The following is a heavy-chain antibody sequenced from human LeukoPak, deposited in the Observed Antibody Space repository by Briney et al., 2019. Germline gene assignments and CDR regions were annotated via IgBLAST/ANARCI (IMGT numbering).Heavy chain of an antibody. CDR3: ARGGALRFLEWLLPYGDY. CDR2: ISSTSSAI. J-gene: IGHJ4*02. V-gene: IGHV3-48*04. CDR1: GFTFSSYS. Sequence: GGSLRLSCAASGFTFSSYSMNWVRQAPGKGLEWLSYISSTSSAIYYADSLKGRFTISRDNAKNSLYLQMNSLRAEDTAVYYCARGGALRFLEWLLPYGDYWGQGTLVTVSS. D-gene: IGHD3-3*01.